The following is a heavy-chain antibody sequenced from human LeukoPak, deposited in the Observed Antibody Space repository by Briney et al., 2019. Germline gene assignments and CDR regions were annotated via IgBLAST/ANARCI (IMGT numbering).Heavy chain of an antibody. CDR3: AREGIVVVIDPYWYFDL. J-gene: IGHJ2*01. D-gene: IGHD2-21*01. CDR2: IKQDGSEK. V-gene: IGHV3-7*05. Sequence: GGPLRHSCGASRLPFICLLISWDRQAPGKGLEWVANIKQDGSEKFYVDSVKGRFTISRDNAKNSLYLQMNSLRAEDTAVYYCAREGIVVVIDPYWYFDLWGRGTLVTVSS. CDR1: RLPFICLL.